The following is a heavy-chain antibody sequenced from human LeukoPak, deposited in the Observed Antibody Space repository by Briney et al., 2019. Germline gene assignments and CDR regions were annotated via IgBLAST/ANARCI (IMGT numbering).Heavy chain of an antibody. D-gene: IGHD3-10*01. J-gene: IGHJ3*02. CDR3: ASRVPSYYGAFDI. CDR2: ISA. Sequence: ASVKVSCKASGYTFTSYGISWVRQAPGQGLEWMGWISAYAQKLQGRVTMTTDTSTSTAYMELRSLRSDDTAVYYCASRVPSYYGAFDIWGQGTMVTVSS. CDR1: GYTFTSYG. V-gene: IGHV1-18*01.